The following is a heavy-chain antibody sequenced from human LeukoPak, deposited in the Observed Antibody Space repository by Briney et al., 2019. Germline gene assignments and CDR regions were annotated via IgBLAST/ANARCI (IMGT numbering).Heavy chain of an antibody. Sequence: SVKVSCKASGGTFSSYAISWVRQAPGQGLEWMGRIIPILGIANYAEKFQGRVTITADKSTSTDYMELSSLRFEDTAVYYCARDQTHPPPGYCTNGVCYRYFGYWGQGTLVTVSS. J-gene: IGHJ4*02. V-gene: IGHV1-69*04. CDR2: IIPILGIA. CDR3: ARDQTHPPPGYCTNGVCYRYFGY. D-gene: IGHD2-8*01. CDR1: GGTFSSYA.